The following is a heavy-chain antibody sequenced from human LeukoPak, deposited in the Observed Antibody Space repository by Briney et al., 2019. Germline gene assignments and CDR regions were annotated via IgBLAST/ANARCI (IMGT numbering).Heavy chain of an antibody. Sequence: GGSLRLSCAASGFTFSSYAMSWVRQAPGKGLEWVSTSGSGSSTYYADSVKGRFTISRDNSKNTLFLQMNSLRAEDTAVYYCAKGFMRWGEVYHMDVWGKGTTVTVSS. CDR1: GFTFSSYA. CDR3: AKGFMRWGEVYHMDV. D-gene: IGHD3-16*01. CDR2: SGSGSST. V-gene: IGHV3-23*01. J-gene: IGHJ6*03.